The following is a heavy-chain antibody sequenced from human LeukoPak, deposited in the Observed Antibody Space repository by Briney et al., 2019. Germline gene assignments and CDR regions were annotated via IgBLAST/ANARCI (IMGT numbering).Heavy chain of an antibody. CDR1: GFTFDDYA. J-gene: IGHJ4*02. CDR2: ISWNSGSI. Sequence: PGGSLRLSCAASGFTFDDYAMHWVRQAPGKGLEWVSGISWNSGSIGYADSVKGRFTISRDNAKNSLYLQMNSLRAEDTALYYCAKGVTMIVVVPLDYWGQGTLVTVSS. V-gene: IGHV3-9*01. D-gene: IGHD3-22*01. CDR3: AKGVTMIVVVPLDY.